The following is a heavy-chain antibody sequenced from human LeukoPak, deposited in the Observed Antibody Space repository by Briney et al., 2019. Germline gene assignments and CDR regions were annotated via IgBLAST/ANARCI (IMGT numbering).Heavy chain of an antibody. Sequence: GGSLRLSCAASGFTFTDYYMSWIRQAPGKGLEWLSYISSSGSTIYYADSVKGRFTISRDNAKNSLYLQMNSLRAEDTAVYYCARTTEGGYTYDYFYYYYMDVWGKGTTVTISS. CDR1: GFTFTDYY. J-gene: IGHJ6*03. V-gene: IGHV3-11*04. D-gene: IGHD5-18*01. CDR2: ISSSGSTI. CDR3: ARTTEGGYTYDYFYYYYMDV.